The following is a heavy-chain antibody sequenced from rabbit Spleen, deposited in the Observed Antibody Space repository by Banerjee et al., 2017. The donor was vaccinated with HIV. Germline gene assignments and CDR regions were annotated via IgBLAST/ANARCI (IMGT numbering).Heavy chain of an antibody. CDR1: GFSFSSDYY. Sequence: QSLEESGGGLVKPEGSLTLSCTASGFSFSSDYYMCWVRQAPGKGLEWIACIYTGNSGVTYYASWAKGRFTISKTSSTTVTLQMTSLTAADTATYFCARTYGVVSSWYFKLWGPGTLVTVS. CDR3: ARTYGVVSSWYFKL. V-gene: IGHV1S40*01. CDR2: IYTGNSGVT. J-gene: IGHJ4*01. D-gene: IGHD2-1*01.